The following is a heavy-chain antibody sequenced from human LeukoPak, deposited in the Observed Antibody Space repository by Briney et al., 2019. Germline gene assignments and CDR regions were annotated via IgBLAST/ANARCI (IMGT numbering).Heavy chain of an antibody. CDR2: IIPIFGTA. Sequence: GSSVTVSCKASGGTFSSHAIRWVRQAPGQGLEWMGGIIPIFGTANYAQKFQGRVTIATDESTSTAYMELSSLRSEDTAVYYCASTIGGDLYYYYYMDVWGKGTTVTVSS. CDR3: ASTIGGDLYYYYYMDV. J-gene: IGHJ6*03. D-gene: IGHD2-21*02. V-gene: IGHV1-69*05. CDR1: GGTFSSHA.